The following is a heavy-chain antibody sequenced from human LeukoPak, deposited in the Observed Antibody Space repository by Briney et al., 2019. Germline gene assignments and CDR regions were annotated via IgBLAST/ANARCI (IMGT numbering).Heavy chain of an antibody. V-gene: IGHV3-48*03. J-gene: IGHJ3*02. Sequence: SGGSLRLSCAASGFTFSSYEMNWVRQAPGKGLEWVSYISSSGGTIYYADSVKGRFTISRDNAKNSLYLQMNSLRAEDTAVYYCAREGGLWFGELLYKADAFDIWGQETMVTVSS. D-gene: IGHD3-10*01. CDR2: ISSSGGTI. CDR1: GFTFSSYE. CDR3: AREGGLWFGELLYKADAFDI.